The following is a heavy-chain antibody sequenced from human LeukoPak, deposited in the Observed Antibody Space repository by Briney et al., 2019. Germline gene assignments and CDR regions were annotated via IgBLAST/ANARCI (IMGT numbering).Heavy chain of an antibody. J-gene: IGHJ4*02. CDR3: ARLHRGYYYGSGSYYIFDY. Sequence: SETLSLTCNVSGASISSGSNYWGWIRQSPGKTLEWIGSIYSSGSTYYNPSLKSRVIILIDTSKNQFSLKLSSVTAADTAVYYCARLHRGYYYGSGSYYIFDYWGQGTLVTVSS. V-gene: IGHV4-39*01. D-gene: IGHD3-10*01. CDR2: IYSSGST. CDR1: GASISSGSNY.